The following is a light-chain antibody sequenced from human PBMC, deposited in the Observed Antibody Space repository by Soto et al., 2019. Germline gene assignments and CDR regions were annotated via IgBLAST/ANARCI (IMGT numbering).Light chain of an antibody. CDR3: QQANIFPLS. CDR2: AAS. V-gene: IGKV1-12*01. CDR1: QNIGNW. J-gene: IGKJ4*01. Sequence: DIQMTQSPSSVSASVGDRVTITCRASQNIGNWLAWYQQKPGKVPQLLIYAASSLQSGVPSRFSGSRSGPHFTLTISSPQPEDSATYFCQQANIFPLSFGGGTKVEIK.